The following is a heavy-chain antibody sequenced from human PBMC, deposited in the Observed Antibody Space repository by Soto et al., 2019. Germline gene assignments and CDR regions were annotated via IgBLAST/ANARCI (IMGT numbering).Heavy chain of an antibody. D-gene: IGHD3-16*02. Sequence: ASVKVSCKASGYTFTSYGISWVRQAPGQGLEWMGWISAYNGNTNYAQKLQGRVTMTTDTSTSTAYMELRSLRSDDTAVYYCARDGHDYIWGSYRQINNWFDPWGQGTLVTVSS. V-gene: IGHV1-18*01. CDR2: ISAYNGNT. CDR3: ARDGHDYIWGSYRQINNWFDP. CDR1: GYTFTSYG. J-gene: IGHJ5*02.